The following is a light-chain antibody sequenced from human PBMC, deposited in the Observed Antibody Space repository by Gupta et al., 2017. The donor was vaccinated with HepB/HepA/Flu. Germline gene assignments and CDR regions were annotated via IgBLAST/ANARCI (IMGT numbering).Light chain of an antibody. CDR2: DVY. CDR1: SSDLGGYDL. J-gene: IGLJ1*01. V-gene: IGLV2-11*01. Sequence: QSALTHPRSVSGSPGQSVTISCTGTSSDLGGYDLVSWYQHHPGTAPKFLIYDVYKRPSGVPDRFSGSKAVNTDSLTITGLQAEDEADYYCWSYEGSNTQELFGTGTKVTVL. CDR3: WSYEGSNTQEL.